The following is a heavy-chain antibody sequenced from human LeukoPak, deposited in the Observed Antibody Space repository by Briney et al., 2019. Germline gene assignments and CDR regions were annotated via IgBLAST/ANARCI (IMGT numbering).Heavy chain of an antibody. CDR2: ISSSGSTI. CDR1: GFTFNTYN. Sequence: GGSLRLSCVASGFTFNTYNMNWVRQALGKGLEWVSYISSSGSTIYYADSVKGRFTISRDNAKNSLYLQMNSLRAEDTAVYYCAELGITMIGGVWGKGTTVTISS. D-gene: IGHD3-10*02. V-gene: IGHV3-48*04. CDR3: AELGITMIGGV. J-gene: IGHJ6*04.